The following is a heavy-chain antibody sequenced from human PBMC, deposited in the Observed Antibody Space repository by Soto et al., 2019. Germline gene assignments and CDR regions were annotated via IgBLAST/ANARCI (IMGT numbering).Heavy chain of an antibody. CDR1: GDSISSNHYY. CDR3: ARHFGGINTCFAF. D-gene: IGHD3-16*01. CDR2: MSYSGTT. J-gene: IGHJ4*02. V-gene: IGHV4-39*01. Sequence: SETLSLTCTVSGDSISSNHYYWGWIRQSPGKGLEWIGTMSYSGTTYYSPSLRGRVTISADTSKNQFPLKVTSVTASDTAVYYCARHFGGINTCFAFWGQGTLVTVSS.